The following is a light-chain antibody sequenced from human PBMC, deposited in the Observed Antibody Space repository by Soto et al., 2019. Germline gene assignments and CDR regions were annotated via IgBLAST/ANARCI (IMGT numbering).Light chain of an antibody. V-gene: IGLV2-14*03. CDR1: SSDVGRYNY. Sequence: QSVLDQPASVSGSRGQSITISCTGTSSDVGRYNYVSWFQQHPGKVPKLIIYDVSNWPSGVSDRFSGSKSGNTASLTISGLQPEDEADYYCSSFTSSSTFVFGTGTKVTVL. CDR2: DVS. CDR3: SSFTSSSTFV. J-gene: IGLJ1*01.